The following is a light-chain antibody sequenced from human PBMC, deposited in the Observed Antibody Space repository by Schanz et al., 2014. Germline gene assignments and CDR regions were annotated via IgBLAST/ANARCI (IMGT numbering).Light chain of an antibody. Sequence: EIVLTQSPGTLSLSPGERATLSCRASQSVSNSYLAWYQQKPGQAPRLLIHGASSRATGIPDRFSGSGAGTDFTLTINRLEPEDFAVYYCQQYSDSPRTFGQGTEVEIK. CDR1: QSVSNSY. CDR2: GAS. J-gene: IGKJ1*01. CDR3: QQYSDSPRT. V-gene: IGKV3-20*01.